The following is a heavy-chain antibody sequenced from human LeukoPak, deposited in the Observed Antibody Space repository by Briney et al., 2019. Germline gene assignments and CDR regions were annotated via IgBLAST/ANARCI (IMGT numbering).Heavy chain of an antibody. CDR1: GGSMRSGVYS. CDR3: ARGSAINNYYMGFDY. J-gene: IGHJ4*02. V-gene: IGHV4-30-2*01. D-gene: IGHD3-10*01. Sequence: SETLSLTCVVSGGSMRSGVYSWGWLRPPPGKGLEWIGNVYHSGITYHNPSLKSRVTISVDRSKNQFSLKLDSVTAADTAIYYCARGSAINNYYMGFDYWGQGTLVTVSS. CDR2: VYHSGIT.